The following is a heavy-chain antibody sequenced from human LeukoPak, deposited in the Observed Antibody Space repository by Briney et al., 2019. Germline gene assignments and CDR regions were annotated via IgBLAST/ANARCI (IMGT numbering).Heavy chain of an antibody. D-gene: IGHD3-10*01. CDR1: GFRFSDYG. CDR2: IPSGGFYE. V-gene: IGHV3-30*02. J-gene: IGHJ4*02. Sequence: PGGSLRLSCAASGFRFSDYGMHWVRQAPGKGLEWVSLIPSGGFYEYYADSVKGRFTISRDDSGNTLYLQLNSLRPEDTAVYYCARDSTYYYESGSSGPHYFDNWGQGTLVTVSS. CDR3: ARDSTYYYESGSSGPHYFDN.